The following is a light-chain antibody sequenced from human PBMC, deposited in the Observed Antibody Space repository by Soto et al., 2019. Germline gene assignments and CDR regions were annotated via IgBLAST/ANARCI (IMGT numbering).Light chain of an antibody. CDR3: QQYNNWPWT. Sequence: EIVMTQSPATLSVSPGERATLSCRASQSVSSNLAWYQQKPGQAPRLLIYGASTRATGIPARFSGSGSGTDCTLTISSLQSEDFAVCYCQQYNNWPWTFGQGTKVEIK. V-gene: IGKV3-15*01. CDR1: QSVSSN. CDR2: GAS. J-gene: IGKJ1*01.